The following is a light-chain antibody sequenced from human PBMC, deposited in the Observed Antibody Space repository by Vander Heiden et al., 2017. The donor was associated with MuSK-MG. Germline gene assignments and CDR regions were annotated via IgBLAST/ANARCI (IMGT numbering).Light chain of an antibody. Sequence: DIQMTQSPSTLSASVGDRVSITCRASQSVLNDLAWYQQKPGKAPKLLIYQTSVLQSGVPSRFSGSGSDTEFTLTISSLQPDDFATYYCQQYRDFRTFGQGTEVEIK. J-gene: IGKJ1*01. CDR1: QSVLND. CDR3: QQYRDFRT. CDR2: QTS. V-gene: IGKV1-5*03.